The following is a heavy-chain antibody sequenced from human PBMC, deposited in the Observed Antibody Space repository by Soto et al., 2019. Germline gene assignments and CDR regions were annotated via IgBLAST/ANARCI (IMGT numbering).Heavy chain of an antibody. D-gene: IGHD5-12*01. CDR1: GGSILMGGYC. V-gene: IGHV4-31*03. Sequence: QVQLQESGPGLVKPSQTLSLTCTVSGGSILMGGYCCSWIRQHPGKGREWFGYIYYRGNTYYNPSRKSRVTISVDTSKNQVSLKLSSVNAADTAVYYCARGKWLQSRDFDYWGQGTLVTVSS. J-gene: IGHJ4*02. CDR2: IYYRGNT. CDR3: ARGKWLQSRDFDY.